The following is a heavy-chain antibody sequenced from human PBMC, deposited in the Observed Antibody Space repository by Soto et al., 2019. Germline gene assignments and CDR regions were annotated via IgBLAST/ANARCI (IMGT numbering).Heavy chain of an antibody. J-gene: IGHJ6*02. CDR1: GSSISTHS. V-gene: IGHV4-59*07. Sequence: PSDPLSHTYSTAGSSISTHSCSCIPHPPGKGLEWIGYIYYSGSTNYNPSLKSRVTISVDTSKNQFSLKLSSVTAADTAVYYCANSNIAAAGFYYYALDVWGRGTTVT. D-gene: IGHD6-13*01. CDR3: ANSNIAAAGFYYYALDV. CDR2: IYYSGST.